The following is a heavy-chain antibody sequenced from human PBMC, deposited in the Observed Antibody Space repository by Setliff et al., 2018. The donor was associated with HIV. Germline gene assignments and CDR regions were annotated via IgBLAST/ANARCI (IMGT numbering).Heavy chain of an antibody. J-gene: IGHJ4*02. D-gene: IGHD2-2*01. CDR3: ARDRVYCGTTSCPLDY. Sequence: LRLSCAASGFTVSSNYMSWVRQAPGKGLEWVSVIYIDGSTYYADSVKGRFTISRDNAKNSLYLQMDSLRAEDTAVYYCARDRVYCGTTSCPLDYWGQGTLVTVSS. CDR1: GFTVSSNY. CDR2: IYIDGST. V-gene: IGHV3-66*01.